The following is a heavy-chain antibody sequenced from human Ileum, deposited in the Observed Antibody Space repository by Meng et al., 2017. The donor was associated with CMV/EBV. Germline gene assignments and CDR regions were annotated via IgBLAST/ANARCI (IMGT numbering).Heavy chain of an antibody. CDR2: IYAGGNA. D-gene: IGHD1-7*01. CDR1: GFRVSSNY. Sequence: GGSLRLSCAASGFRVSSNYMRWVRQAPGKGLEWVSIIYAGGNAYYSDSVRGRFTISRDTSKNTVYLQMNTLPAEDTALYYCATRFSETSDALSEYWGQGGPVTVSS. J-gene: IGHJ4*02. CDR3: ATRFSETSDALSEY. V-gene: IGHV3-53*01.